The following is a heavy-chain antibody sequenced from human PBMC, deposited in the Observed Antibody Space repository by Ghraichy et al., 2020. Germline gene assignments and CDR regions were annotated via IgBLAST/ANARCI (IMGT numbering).Heavy chain of an antibody. CDR1: GFTFSTYS. Sequence: GALRLSCAASGFTFSTYSINWVRQAPGKGLEWVSSISSSTSDIYYADSVRGRFTMSRDNAKTSLYLQMNTLRAEDTAVYYCARSIPLYGDYYDYWGQGTLVTVSS. CDR2: ISSSTSDI. V-gene: IGHV3-21*01. J-gene: IGHJ4*02. D-gene: IGHD4-17*01. CDR3: ARSIPLYGDYYDY.